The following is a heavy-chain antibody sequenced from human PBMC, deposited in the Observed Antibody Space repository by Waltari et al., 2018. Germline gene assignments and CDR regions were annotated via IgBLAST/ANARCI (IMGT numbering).Heavy chain of an antibody. CDR3: AKDMHSSLSWYFDL. V-gene: IGHV3-43*01. CDR2: ISWDGGST. D-gene: IGHD6-6*01. Sequence: EVQLVESGGVVVQPGGSLRLSCAASGFTFDDYTMHWVRQAPGKGLEWVSLISWDGGSTYYADSVKGRFTISRDNSKNSLYLQMNSLRTEDTALYYCAKDMHSSLSWYFDLWGRGTLVTVSS. CDR1: GFTFDDYT. J-gene: IGHJ2*01.